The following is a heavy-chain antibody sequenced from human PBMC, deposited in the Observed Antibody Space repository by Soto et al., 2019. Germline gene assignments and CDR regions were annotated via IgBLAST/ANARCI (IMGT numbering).Heavy chain of an antibody. Sequence: GGSLRLSCAASGFTFSSYGMHWVRQAPGKGLEWVAVISYDGSNKYYADSVKGRFTISRDNSKNTLYLQMNSLRAEDTAVYYCAKDIRGYSYGEGYFDYWGQGTLVTVSS. J-gene: IGHJ4*02. CDR1: GFTFSSYG. V-gene: IGHV3-30*18. CDR3: AKDIRGYSYGEGYFDY. D-gene: IGHD5-18*01. CDR2: ISYDGSNK.